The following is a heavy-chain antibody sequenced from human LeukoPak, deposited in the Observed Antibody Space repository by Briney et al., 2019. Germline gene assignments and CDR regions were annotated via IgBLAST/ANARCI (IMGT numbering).Heavy chain of an antibody. Sequence: PGRSLRLSCTASGFTFGDYAMSWFRQAPGKGLEWVGFIRSKAYGGTTEYAASVKGRFTISRDDSKSIAYLQMNSLKTEDTAVYYCTRVGGRCSSTSCLVGKGHVDFDYWGQGTLVTVSS. CDR3: TRVGGRCSSTSCLVGKGHVDFDY. D-gene: IGHD2-2*01. V-gene: IGHV3-49*03. CDR1: GFTFGDYA. J-gene: IGHJ4*02. CDR2: IRSKAYGGTT.